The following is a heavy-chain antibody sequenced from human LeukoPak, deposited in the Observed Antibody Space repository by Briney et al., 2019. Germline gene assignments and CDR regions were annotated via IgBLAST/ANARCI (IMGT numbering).Heavy chain of an antibody. D-gene: IGHD3-22*01. J-gene: IGHJ4*02. Sequence: PGGSLRLSCAASGFTFSNAWMNWVRQAPGKGLEWVGRIKSKTDGGATDYAAPVKGRFTISRDDSKNTLYLQMNSLKTEDTAVYYCSTTYYYDSSEGYWGQGTLVTVSS. CDR3: STTYYYDSSEGY. CDR2: IKSKTDGGAT. V-gene: IGHV3-15*07. CDR1: GFTFSNAW.